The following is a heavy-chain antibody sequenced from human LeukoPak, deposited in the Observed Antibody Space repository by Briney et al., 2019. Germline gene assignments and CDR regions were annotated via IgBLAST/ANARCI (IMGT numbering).Heavy chain of an antibody. CDR2: IIPIFGTA. CDR3: AREGDYGDYSGGFDY. CDR1: GGTFSSYA. V-gene: IGHV1-69*05. D-gene: IGHD4-17*01. Sequence: ASVKVSCKASGGTFSSYAISWVRQAPGQGLEWMGRIIPIFGTANYAQKFQGRVTITTDESTSTAYMELSSLRSEDTAVYYCAREGDYGDYSGGFDYWGQGTLVTVSS. J-gene: IGHJ4*02.